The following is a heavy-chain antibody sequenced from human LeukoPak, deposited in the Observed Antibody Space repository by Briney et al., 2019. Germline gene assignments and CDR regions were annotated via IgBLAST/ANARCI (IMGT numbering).Heavy chain of an antibody. Sequence: SETLSLTCTVSGGSVSSGSYYWSWIRQPPGKGLEWIGYIYYSGSTNYNPSLKSRVTISVDTSKNQFSLKLSSVTAADTAVYYWARGTQLWLPTNWFDPWGQGTLVTVSP. CDR2: IYYSGST. D-gene: IGHD5-18*01. CDR3: ARGTQLWLPTNWFDP. CDR1: GGSVSSGSYY. V-gene: IGHV4-61*01. J-gene: IGHJ5*02.